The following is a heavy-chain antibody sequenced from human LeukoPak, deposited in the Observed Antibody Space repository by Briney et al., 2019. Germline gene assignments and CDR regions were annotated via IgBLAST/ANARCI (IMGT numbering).Heavy chain of an antibody. Sequence: GGSLRLSCAASGFTFSSYAMHWVRQAPGKGLEYVSAISSNGGSTYYANSVKGRFTISRDNSKNTLYLQMGSLRAEGMAVYYCARGKMYTSSSNWFDPWGQGTLVTVSS. J-gene: IGHJ5*02. CDR2: ISSNGGST. CDR3: ARGKMYTSSSNWFDP. CDR1: GFTFSSYA. V-gene: IGHV3-64*01. D-gene: IGHD6-13*01.